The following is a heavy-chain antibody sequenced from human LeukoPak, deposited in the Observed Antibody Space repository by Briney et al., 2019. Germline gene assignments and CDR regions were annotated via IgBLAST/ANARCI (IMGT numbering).Heavy chain of an antibody. CDR1: GASFSGYS. Sequence: SETLSLTCAISGASFSGYSWTWIRQPPGKGLEWIGEFSHTGSPIYNPSLKSRVNISIDTSKNQFSLKLTSVTAADTGAYYCARGDSNSLEYLYYMDVWGKGTTVTVSS. J-gene: IGHJ6*03. CDR3: ARGDSNSLEYLYYMDV. D-gene: IGHD4-11*01. V-gene: IGHV4-34*01. CDR2: FSHTGSP.